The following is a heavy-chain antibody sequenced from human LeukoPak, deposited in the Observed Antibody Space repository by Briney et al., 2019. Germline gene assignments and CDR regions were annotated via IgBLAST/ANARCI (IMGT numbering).Heavy chain of an antibody. CDR2: IYGGGSV. J-gene: IGHJ3*02. CDR1: GYSISSGYY. V-gene: IGHV3-53*01. CDR3: ARGGSYLSAFDI. Sequence: ETLSLTCTVSGYSISSGYYWGWIRQPPGKGLEWVSIIYGGGSVFYADSVKGRFTISRDNSKNTLYLQMNSLRGEDTAVYYCARGGSYLSAFDIWGQGTMVTVSS. D-gene: IGHD1-26*01.